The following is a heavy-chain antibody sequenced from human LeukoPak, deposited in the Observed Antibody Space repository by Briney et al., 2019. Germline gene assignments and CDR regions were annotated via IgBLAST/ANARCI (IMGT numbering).Heavy chain of an antibody. CDR3: ARDVGATPGYFDY. D-gene: IGHD1-26*01. Sequence: SETLSLTCTVSGGSISSYYWNWIRQPPGKGLEWIADIYYSGNTNYNPSLKSRVTISVDTSKNQFSLKLSSVTAADTAVYYCARDVGATPGYFDYWGQGTLVTVSS. J-gene: IGHJ4*02. CDR2: IYYSGNT. V-gene: IGHV4-59*01. CDR1: GGSISSYY.